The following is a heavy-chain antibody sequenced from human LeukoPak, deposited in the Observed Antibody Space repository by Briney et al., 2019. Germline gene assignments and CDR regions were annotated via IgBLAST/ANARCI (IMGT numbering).Heavy chain of an antibody. J-gene: IGHJ4*02. Sequence: SGTLSLTCAVSGGSISSSNWWSWIRQPPGKGLEWIGYIYYSGSTNYNPSLKSRVTISVDTSKNQFSLKLSSVTAADTAVYYCARDPSDGFFDYWGQGTLVTVSS. D-gene: IGHD6-25*01. CDR1: GGSISSSNW. V-gene: IGHV4-61*01. CDR3: ARDPSDGFFDY. CDR2: IYYSGST.